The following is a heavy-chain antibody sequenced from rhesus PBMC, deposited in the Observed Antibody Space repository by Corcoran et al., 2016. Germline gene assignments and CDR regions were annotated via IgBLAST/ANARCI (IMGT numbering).Heavy chain of an antibody. J-gene: IGHJ4*01. CDR2: IEPKNVQA. CDR3: AKDPRGGSWNLDY. Sequence: EVQLVQSGAEVKKPGASVELSCTASGYTFTDYYLHWVRQAPGKGLEWGGSIEPKNVQADDAQKFQDRLTNTRDTSTETVYMALRSRRQEDTAIYYWAKDPRGGSWNLDYWGQGVRVTVSS. CDR1: GYTFTDYY. V-gene: IGHV1-111*01. D-gene: IGHD6-25*01.